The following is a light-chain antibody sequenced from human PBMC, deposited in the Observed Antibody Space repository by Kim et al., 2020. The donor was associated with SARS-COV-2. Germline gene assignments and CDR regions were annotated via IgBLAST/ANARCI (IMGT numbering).Light chain of an antibody. CDR1: MSNIGNNF. V-gene: IGLV1-47*01. CDR2: RNH. CDR3: ASWDDGLNGPV. Sequence: QRVTISCSGSMSNIGNNFVYWYQQLPGAAPKLLVYRNHERPSGVPDRFSGSKSDTSASLAITGLRSADEADYYCASWDDGLNGPVFGGGTQLTVL. J-gene: IGLJ3*02.